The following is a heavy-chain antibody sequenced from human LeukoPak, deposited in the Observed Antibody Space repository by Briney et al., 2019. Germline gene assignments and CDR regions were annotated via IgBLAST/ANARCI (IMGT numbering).Heavy chain of an antibody. CDR1: GFTFSSYA. Sequence: GSLRLSCAASGFTFSSYAMHWVRQAPGKGLEYVSAISSNGGSTYYANSVKGRFTISRDNSKNTLYLQMGSLRAEDMAVYYCARAEGTYYYDSSGYPFDYWGQGTLVTVSS. D-gene: IGHD3-22*01. V-gene: IGHV3-64*01. CDR3: ARAEGTYYYDSSGYPFDY. J-gene: IGHJ4*02. CDR2: ISSNGGST.